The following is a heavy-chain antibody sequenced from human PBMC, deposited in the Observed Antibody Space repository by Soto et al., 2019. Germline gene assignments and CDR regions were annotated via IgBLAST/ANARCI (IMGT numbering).Heavy chain of an antibody. CDR3: AKEAESRYNWNRYYFDY. V-gene: IGHV3-23*01. Sequence: GGSLRLSCAASGFTFSSYAMSWVRQAPGKGLEWVSAISGSGGSTYYADSVKGRFTISGDNSKNTLYLQMNSLRAEDTAVYYCAKEAESRYNWNRYYFDYWGQGTLVTVSS. J-gene: IGHJ4*02. D-gene: IGHD1-20*01. CDR1: GFTFSSYA. CDR2: ISGSGGST.